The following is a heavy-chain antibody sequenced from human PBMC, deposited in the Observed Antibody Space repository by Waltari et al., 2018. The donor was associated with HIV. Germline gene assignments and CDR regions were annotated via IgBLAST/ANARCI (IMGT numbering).Heavy chain of an antibody. CDR2: ISAYRGNK. CDR1: GYTFTSYG. J-gene: IGHJ4*02. D-gene: IGHD5-18*01. Sequence: QVQLVQSGAEVKKPGASVKVSCKASGYTFTSYGISWVRQAPGQGLEWMGWISAYRGNKNYAQKHQGRVTMTTDTSTSTAYMGLRSLRSDDTAVYYCARAMRIDTAIVTKYYFDYWGQGTLVTVSS. CDR3: ARAMRIDTAIVTKYYFDY. V-gene: IGHV1-18*01.